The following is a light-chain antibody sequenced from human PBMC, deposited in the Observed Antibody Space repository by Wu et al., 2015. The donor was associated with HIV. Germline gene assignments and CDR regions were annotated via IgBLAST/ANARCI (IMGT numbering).Light chain of an antibody. V-gene: IGKV3-20*01. Sequence: EVVLTQSPGTLSLSPGERATLSCRASQSVDSDYLAWYQQKPGEAPRLLIYDASRRATDIPDRFSGSGSGTDFTLTISRLDPDDFAMYYCQQYGGSPLTFGGGTKVAIK. CDR2: DAS. CDR1: QSVDSDY. CDR3: QQYGGSPLT. J-gene: IGKJ4*01.